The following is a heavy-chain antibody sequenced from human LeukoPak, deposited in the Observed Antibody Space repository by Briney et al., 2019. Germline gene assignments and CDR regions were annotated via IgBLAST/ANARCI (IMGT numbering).Heavy chain of an antibody. D-gene: IGHD3-22*01. J-gene: IGHJ4*02. CDR2: ISGSGGGT. CDR3: AKHSITMIVVVSSAFDY. Sequence: GGSLRLSCAASGFAFSSYAMSWVRQAPGKGLEWVSAISGSGGGTYHADSVNGRFTISRDNSKNTLYLQMNSLRAEDTAVYYFAKHSITMIVVVSSAFDYWGQGTLVTVSS. V-gene: IGHV3-23*01. CDR1: GFAFSSYA.